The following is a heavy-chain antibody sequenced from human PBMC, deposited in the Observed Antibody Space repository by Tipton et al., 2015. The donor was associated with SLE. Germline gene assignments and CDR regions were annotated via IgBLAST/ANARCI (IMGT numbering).Heavy chain of an antibody. CDR3: ARDPNGGYGSFDY. D-gene: IGHD7-27*01. Sequence: LRLSCAVYGGSFNDYYWSWIRQPPGKGLEWIGEVTQSGATNYNPSLKSRVTISVDTSQTQFSLKLSSVTAADTAVYYCARDPNGGYGSFDYWGLGALVTVSS. CDR2: VTQSGAT. J-gene: IGHJ4*02. V-gene: IGHV4-34*01. CDR1: GGSFNDYY.